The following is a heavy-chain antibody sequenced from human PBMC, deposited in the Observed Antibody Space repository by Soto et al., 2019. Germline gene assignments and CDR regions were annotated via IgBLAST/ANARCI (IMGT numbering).Heavy chain of an antibody. Sequence: QVQLVESGGGVVQPGRSLRLSCAASGFTFSSYGMHGVRQAPGKGLVWVAVIWYDGSNKYYADSVKGRVTISRDNSKNTLYLQMNSLRAEDTAVYYCARDSNDYVWGSYRPAYYFDYWGQGPLVTVSS. D-gene: IGHD3-16*02. V-gene: IGHV3-33*01. CDR1: GFTFSSYG. CDR2: IWYDGSNK. CDR3: ARDSNDYVWGSYRPAYYFDY. J-gene: IGHJ4*02.